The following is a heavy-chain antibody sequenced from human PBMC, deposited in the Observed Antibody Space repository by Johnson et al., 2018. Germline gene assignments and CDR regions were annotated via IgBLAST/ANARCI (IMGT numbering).Heavy chain of an antibody. CDR1: GFTFSSSG. D-gene: IGHD2-2*01. CDR2: ISYDGSDK. J-gene: IGHJ4*02. V-gene: IGHV3-30*18. CDR3: AKDRADAADKYYFDY. Sequence: QVQLVESGGGVVQPGRSLRLSCGASGFTFSSSGMHWVRQAPGKGLEWVAIISYDGSDKYYADSVKGRFTISRDNSKNTVFLQMNSLRAGDTAVYYCAKDRADAADKYYFDYWGQGTLVTVSS.